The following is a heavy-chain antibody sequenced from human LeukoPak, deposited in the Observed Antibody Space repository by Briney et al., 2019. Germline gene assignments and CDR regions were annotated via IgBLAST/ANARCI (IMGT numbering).Heavy chain of an antibody. J-gene: IGHJ3*02. CDR2: IYYSGST. CDR1: GGSISSYY. V-gene: IGHV4-59*01. D-gene: IGHD2-15*01. CDR3: ARGAVVVAATNDAFEI. Sequence: PSETLSLTCTVSGGSISSYYWSWIRQPPGKGLEWIGYIYYSGSTNYNPSLKSRVTISVDTSKNQFSLKLSSVTAADTAVYYCARGAVVVAATNDAFEIWGQGTMVTVSS.